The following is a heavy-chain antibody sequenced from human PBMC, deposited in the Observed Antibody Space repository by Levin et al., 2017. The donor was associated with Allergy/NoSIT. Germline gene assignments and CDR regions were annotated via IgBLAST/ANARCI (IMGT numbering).Heavy chain of an antibody. Sequence: ASVKVSCKASGGTFSSYTISWVRQAPGQGLEWMGRIIPILGIANYAQKFQGRVTITADKSTSTAYMELSSLRSEDTAVYYCARGPVDTAMEEPYYYYGMDVWGQGTTVTVSS. D-gene: IGHD5-18*01. CDR2: IIPILGIA. CDR1: GGTFSSYT. J-gene: IGHJ6*02. V-gene: IGHV1-69*02. CDR3: ARGPVDTAMEEPYYYYGMDV.